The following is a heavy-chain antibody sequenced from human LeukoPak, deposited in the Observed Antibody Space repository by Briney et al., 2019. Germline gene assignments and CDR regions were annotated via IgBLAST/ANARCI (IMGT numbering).Heavy chain of an antibody. D-gene: IGHD1-26*01. J-gene: IGHJ4*02. CDR2: ISSSSGYI. V-gene: IGHV3-21*06. CDR3: ARGSEWEPLYYFDY. Sequence: GGSLRLSCAASGFTFSIYNMNWVRQTPGKGLEWVSLISSSSGYIYYTDSVKGRFTISRDNAKNSLYLQMNSLRAEDSAVYYCARGSEWEPLYYFDYWGQGSLVTLSS. CDR1: GFTFSIYN.